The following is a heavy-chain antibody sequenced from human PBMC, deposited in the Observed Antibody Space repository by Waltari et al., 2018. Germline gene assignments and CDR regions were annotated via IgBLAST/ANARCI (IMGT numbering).Heavy chain of an antibody. Sequence: EVQLLESGGGLVQPGGYLRLYCAASGFTFGSYARSWVRQAPGKGLEWVSAISGSGGSTYYADSVKGRFTISRDNSKNTLYLQMNSLRAEDTAVYYCAKVGSSGYLYYFDYWGQGTLVTVSS. J-gene: IGHJ4*02. CDR2: ISGSGGST. D-gene: IGHD3-22*01. V-gene: IGHV3-23*01. CDR3: AKVGSSGYLYYFDY. CDR1: GFTFGSYA.